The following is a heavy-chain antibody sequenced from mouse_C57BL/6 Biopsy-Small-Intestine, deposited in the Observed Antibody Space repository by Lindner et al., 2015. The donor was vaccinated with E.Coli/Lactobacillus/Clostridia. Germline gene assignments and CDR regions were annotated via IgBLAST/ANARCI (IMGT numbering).Heavy chain of an antibody. CDR1: GYAFTNYL. D-gene: IGHD3-3*01. Sequence: VQLQESGAELVRPGTSVKVSCKASGYAFTNYLIEWVRQRPGQGLEWIGLINPGTGITKYNEKFKGRATLTEDKSSSTAYMQLSSLSSEDSAVYFCARGAGSFDFWGQGTTLTVSS. J-gene: IGHJ2*01. V-gene: IGHV1-54*01. CDR3: ARGAGSFDF. CDR2: INPGTGIT.